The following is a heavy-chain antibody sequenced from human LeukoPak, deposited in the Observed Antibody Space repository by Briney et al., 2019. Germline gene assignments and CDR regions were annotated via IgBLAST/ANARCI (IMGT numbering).Heavy chain of an antibody. D-gene: IGHD6-19*01. J-gene: IGHJ4*02. CDR3: ARGGGLRYNSGWYWYFDY. CDR1: GGSISSYY. CDR2: IYYSGGT. V-gene: IGHV4-59*01. Sequence: SETLSLTCTVSGGSISSYYWSWIRQPPGKGLEWIGYIYYSGGTNYNPSLKSRVTISVDTSKNHFSLKLSSVTAADTAVYYCARGGGLRYNSGWYWYFDYWGQGTLVTVSS.